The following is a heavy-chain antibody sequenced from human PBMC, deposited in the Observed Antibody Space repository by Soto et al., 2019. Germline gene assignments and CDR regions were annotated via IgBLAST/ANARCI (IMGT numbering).Heavy chain of an antibody. CDR3: ARGVDYDPLAPDVQH. J-gene: IGHJ1*01. V-gene: IGHV1-18*01. CDR2: ISAYNGNT. D-gene: IGHD3-16*01. CDR1: GYTFTSYG. Sequence: ASVKVSCKASGYTFTSYGISWVRPAPGQGLEWIGWISAYNGNTNYAQKLKGRVTMTTDTSTSTAYMELRSLRSYDTAVYYCARGVDYDPLAPDVQHWGQGTLVTVSS.